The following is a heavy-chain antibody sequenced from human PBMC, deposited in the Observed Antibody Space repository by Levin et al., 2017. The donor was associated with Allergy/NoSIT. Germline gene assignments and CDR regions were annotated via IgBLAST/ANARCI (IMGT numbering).Heavy chain of an antibody. CDR2: ITGGGFNT. Sequence: GGSLRLSCDASGFTLTEYAMSWVRQAPGKGLEWVSVITGGGFNTYYGDSVKGRFTVSRENSKNTLYLELNSLGAEDTAVYYCANKQGATSGFSFDVWGQGTMVTVSS. J-gene: IGHJ3*01. CDR1: GFTLTEYA. CDR3: ANKQGATSGFSFDV. D-gene: IGHD2/OR15-2a*01. V-gene: IGHV3-23*01.